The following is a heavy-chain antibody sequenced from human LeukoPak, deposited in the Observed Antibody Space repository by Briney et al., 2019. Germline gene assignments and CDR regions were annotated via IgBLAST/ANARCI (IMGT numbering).Heavy chain of an antibody. D-gene: IGHD4-23*01. J-gene: IGHJ4*02. CDR1: GFTVSSNY. Sequence: GGSLRLSCAASGFTVSSNYMTWVRQAPGKGLEWVSVIYSGGSTYYADSVKGRFTISRDNSKNTLYLQMNSLRAEDTAVYFCARDEDEYGGKDWGQGTLVTVSS. CDR3: ARDEDEYGGKD. CDR2: IYSGGST. V-gene: IGHV3-53*01.